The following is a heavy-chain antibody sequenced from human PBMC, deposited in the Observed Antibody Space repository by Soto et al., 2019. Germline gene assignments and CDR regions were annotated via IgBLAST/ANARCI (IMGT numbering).Heavy chain of an antibody. D-gene: IGHD3-16*02. Sequence: GASVKVSCKASGYSFTSYGISWVRQAPGQGLEWMGWISAYNGNTNYAQKLQGRVTMTTDTSTSTAYMELRSLRSDDTAVYYCARVRLTFGGVIALPYYFDYWGQGTLVTVSS. V-gene: IGHV1-18*01. CDR2: ISAYNGNT. J-gene: IGHJ4*02. CDR3: ARVRLTFGGVIALPYYFDY. CDR1: GYSFTSYG.